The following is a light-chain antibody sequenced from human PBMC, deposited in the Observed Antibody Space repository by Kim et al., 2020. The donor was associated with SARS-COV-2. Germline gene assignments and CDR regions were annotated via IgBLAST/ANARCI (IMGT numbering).Light chain of an antibody. V-gene: IGKV3-20*01. CDR3: QQYGSSPQP. CDR2: GAS. Sequence: IVLTQSPGTLSLSPGESATLSCRASQSVSSSYLACYQQKPGQSPRLLIYGASSRATGIPDRFSGSGSGTDFTLTISRLEPEDCAVYYCQQYGSSPQPFGQGTKLEI. CDR1: QSVSSSY. J-gene: IGKJ2*01.